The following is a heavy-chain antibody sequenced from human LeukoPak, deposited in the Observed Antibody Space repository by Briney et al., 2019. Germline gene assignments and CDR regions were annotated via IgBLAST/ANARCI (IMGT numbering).Heavy chain of an antibody. CDR2: INSDGRST. V-gene: IGHV3-74*03. Sequence: GGSLRLSCAVSGFSINNYWMHWVRQAPGKGLVWVSRINSDGRSTTYADSVEGRFTISRDNAKNTLYLQVNSLTVEDTAIYYCTINRDPGAYGKFDPWGQGTLVTVSS. CDR1: GFSINNYW. D-gene: IGHD3-16*01. CDR3: TINRDPGAYGKFDP. J-gene: IGHJ5*02.